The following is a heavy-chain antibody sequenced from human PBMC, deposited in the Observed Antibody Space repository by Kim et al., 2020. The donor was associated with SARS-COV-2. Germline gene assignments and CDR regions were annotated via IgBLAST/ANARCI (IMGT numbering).Heavy chain of an antibody. J-gene: IGHJ3*02. D-gene: IGHD4-17*01. CDR3: ARRATTVAKGGRAFDI. CDR1: GGSISTYY. CDR2: IYYTGST. Sequence: SETLSLTCTVSGGSISTYYWSWIRQPPGRGLEWIGYIYYTGSTNYNPSLKSRVTISVDTSKNQFSLNLTSVTAADTAVYYCARRATTVAKGGRAFDIWGQGTMVNVSS. V-gene: IGHV4-59*01.